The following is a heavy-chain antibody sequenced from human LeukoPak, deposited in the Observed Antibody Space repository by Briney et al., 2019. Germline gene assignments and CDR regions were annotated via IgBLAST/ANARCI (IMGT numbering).Heavy chain of an antibody. Sequence: GGSLRLSCAAAGFTFSTYWMHWVRQAPGKGLVWVSRIRGDGSTATYADSVKGRFTISRDNSKNTLYLQTSSLRAEDTAVYYCARASTTVPNLLDYWGQGTLVTVSS. CDR1: GFTFSTYW. CDR3: ARASTTVPNLLDY. CDR2: IRGDGSTA. D-gene: IGHD4-17*01. V-gene: IGHV3-74*01. J-gene: IGHJ4*02.